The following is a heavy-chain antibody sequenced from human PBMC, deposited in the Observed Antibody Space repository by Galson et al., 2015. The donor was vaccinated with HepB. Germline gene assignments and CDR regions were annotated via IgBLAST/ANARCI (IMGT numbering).Heavy chain of an antibody. CDR2: IAPSDSYT. V-gene: IGHV5-10-1*01. CDR1: GYSFTSYW. CDR3: ARRRYYGSGSYDY. J-gene: IGHJ4*02. Sequence: QSGAEVKKPGDSLRISCKGSGYSFTSYWISWVRKMPGKGLEWMGRIAPSDSYTNSSPSFQRHVTISADKSISTAYLRWSSLKASDTAMYYFARRRYYGSGSYDYWGQGTLVTVSS. D-gene: IGHD3-10*01.